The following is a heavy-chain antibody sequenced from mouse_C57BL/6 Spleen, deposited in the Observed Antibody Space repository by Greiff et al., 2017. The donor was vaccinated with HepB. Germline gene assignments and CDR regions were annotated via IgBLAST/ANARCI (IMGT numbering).Heavy chain of an antibody. CDR1: GYAFSSYW. CDR3: ARDSNTERFAY. V-gene: IGHV1-82*01. CDR2: IYPGDGDT. D-gene: IGHD2-5*01. Sequence: VQLQESGPELVKPGASVKISCKASGYAFSSYWMNWVKQRPGKGLEWIGRIYPGDGDTNYNGKFKGKATLNADKSSSTAYMQLSSLTSEDSAVYFCARDSNTERFAYWGQGTLVTVSA. J-gene: IGHJ3*01.